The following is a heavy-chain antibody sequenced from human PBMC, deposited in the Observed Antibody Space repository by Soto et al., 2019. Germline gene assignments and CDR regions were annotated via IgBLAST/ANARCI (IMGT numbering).Heavy chain of an antibody. CDR3: AAGFPPDY. V-gene: IGHV3-7*01. D-gene: IGHD3-10*01. J-gene: IGHJ4*02. Sequence: EVHVVESGGGLVQPGGSLKLSCAASGFTFSSFWMSWVRQAPGKGLEWVANIKGDGSEKYYVDSVKGRFTISRDNAENTLYREMNSLRGEDTALYYCAAGFPPDYWGQGTLVTVSS. CDR1: GFTFSSFW. CDR2: IKGDGSEK.